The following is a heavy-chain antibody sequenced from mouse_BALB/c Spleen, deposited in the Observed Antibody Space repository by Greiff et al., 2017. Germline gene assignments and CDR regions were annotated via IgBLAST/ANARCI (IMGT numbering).Heavy chain of an antibody. D-gene: IGHD2-2*01. Sequence: QVQLQQPGAELVRPGASVKLSCKASGYTFTSYWINWVKQRPGQGLEWIGNIYPSDSYTNYNQQFKDKATLTVDKSSSTAYMQLSSPTSEDSAVYYCTRGWLRRNWYFDVWGAGTTVTVSS. CDR2: IYPSDSYT. CDR3: TRGWLRRNWYFDV. V-gene: IGHV1-69*02. CDR1: GYTFTSYW. J-gene: IGHJ1*01.